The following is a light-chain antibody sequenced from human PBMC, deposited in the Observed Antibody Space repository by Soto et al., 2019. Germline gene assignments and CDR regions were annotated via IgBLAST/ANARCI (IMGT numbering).Light chain of an antibody. Sequence: QSVLTQPASVSGSPGQSITISCTGTSSDVGSYNFVSWYQQDPGKAPKLMIYEVTKRPSGVSNRFSGSKSGNTASLTISGLQAEDEADYYCCSYADSSTPCVFGTGTKVTVL. CDR3: CSYADSSTPCV. V-gene: IGLV2-23*02. CDR1: SSDVGSYNF. CDR2: EVT. J-gene: IGLJ1*01.